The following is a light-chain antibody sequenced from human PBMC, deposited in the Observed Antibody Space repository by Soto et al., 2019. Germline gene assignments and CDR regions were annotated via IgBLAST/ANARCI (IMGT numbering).Light chain of an antibody. CDR2: EVS. V-gene: IGLV2-23*02. CDR1: SSDVGSYNL. CDR3: CSYAGSSTYV. Sequence: SVQPQPASVSGSPGPSITIYCTGTSSDVGSYNLVSWYQQHPGKAPKLMIYEVSKRPSGVSNRFSGSKSGNTASLTISGLQAEEEADYYCCSYAGSSTYVFGTGTKVTVL. J-gene: IGLJ1*01.